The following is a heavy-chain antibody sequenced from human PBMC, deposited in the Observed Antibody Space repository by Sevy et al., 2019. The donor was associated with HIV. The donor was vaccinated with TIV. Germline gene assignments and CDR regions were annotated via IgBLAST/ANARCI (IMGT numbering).Heavy chain of an antibody. CDR1: GFTFNRYS. D-gene: IGHD1-1*01. J-gene: IGHJ1*01. Sequence: GGSLRLSCAASGFTFNRYSMHWVRQAPVKGLEWVATVSFDATNKHYPDSVKGRFTISRDNFQNLLFLQMDSLRPEDTAVYYCALERLSSDVAEYFQNWGQGTLVTVSS. CDR3: ALERLSSDVAEYFQN. V-gene: IGHV3-30-3*01. CDR2: VSFDATNK.